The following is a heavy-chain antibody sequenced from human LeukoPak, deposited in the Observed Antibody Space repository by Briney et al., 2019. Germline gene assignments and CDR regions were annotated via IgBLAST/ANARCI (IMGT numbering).Heavy chain of an antibody. J-gene: IGHJ6*03. CDR2: IYSNGST. V-gene: IGHV4-4*07. Sequence: SETLSLTCTVSDGSIRSHYWSWIRQPAGKGGEWIGRIYSNGSTNYNPSLKSRVTISLDKSKNQFSLKLTSVTAADTAVFYCARDAPYIVRAVILYYMDVWGKGTTVTVSS. CDR1: DGSIRSHY. CDR3: ARDAPYIVRAVILYYMDV. D-gene: IGHD3-10*01.